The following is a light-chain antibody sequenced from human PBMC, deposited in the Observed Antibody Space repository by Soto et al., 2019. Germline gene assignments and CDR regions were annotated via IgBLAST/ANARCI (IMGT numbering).Light chain of an antibody. J-gene: IGKJ1*01. CDR2: GIS. Sequence: EMVMTQSPAILSVSPGESATLSCRASQSVNSNYLAWYQQHPGQPPRLLIYGISTRATGIPARFSGSGSGTEFTLTISRLEPEDFAVYYCQQYGSSGTFGQGTKVDIK. CDR1: QSVNSNY. V-gene: IGKV3-20*01. CDR3: QQYGSSGT.